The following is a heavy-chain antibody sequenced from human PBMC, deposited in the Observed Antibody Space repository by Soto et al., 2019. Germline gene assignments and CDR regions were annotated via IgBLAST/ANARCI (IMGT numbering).Heavy chain of an antibody. CDR3: ARVVPAAITPLAAGWFDP. V-gene: IGHV4-30-4*01. CDR2: IYYSGST. CDR1: GGSISSGDYY. D-gene: IGHD2-2*02. Sequence: QVQLQESGPGLVKPSQTLSLTCTVSGGSISSGDYYWSWIRQPPGKGLEWIWYIYYSGSTYYNPSLKSRVTISVNTPKNQFSLKLSSVTAADTAVYYCARVVPAAITPLAAGWFDPWGQGTLVTVSS. J-gene: IGHJ5*02.